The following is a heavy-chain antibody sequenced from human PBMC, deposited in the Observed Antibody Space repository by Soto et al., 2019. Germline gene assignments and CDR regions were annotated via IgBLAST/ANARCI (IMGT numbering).Heavy chain of an antibody. J-gene: IGHJ6*02. CDR1: GFTFSSYA. Sequence: GGSLRLSCAASGFTFSSYAMSWVRQAPGKGLEWVSATSGSGGSTYYADSVKGRFTISRDNSKNTLYLQMNSLKASDTATYYCARQEQLSPYYYAMDVWGQGTTVTVSS. V-gene: IGHV3-23*01. D-gene: IGHD1-1*01. CDR3: ARQEQLSPYYYAMDV. CDR2: TSGSGGST.